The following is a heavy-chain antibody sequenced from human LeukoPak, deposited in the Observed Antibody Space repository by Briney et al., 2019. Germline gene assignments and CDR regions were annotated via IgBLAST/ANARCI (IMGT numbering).Heavy chain of an antibody. CDR2: ISISGSTI. V-gene: IGHV3-48*03. Sequence: GGSLTLSCSPSGVTLSNYEMIWVRQAPAKGVEWVAYISISGSTIYYADSVKGRFTISRDNAKHSTELQMNSRGADDTAVYYCARMNTAMVNGLNYYYYMDVWGKGTTVTLSS. CDR3: ARMNTAMVNGLNYYYYMDV. CDR1: GVTLSNYE. J-gene: IGHJ6*03. D-gene: IGHD5-18*01.